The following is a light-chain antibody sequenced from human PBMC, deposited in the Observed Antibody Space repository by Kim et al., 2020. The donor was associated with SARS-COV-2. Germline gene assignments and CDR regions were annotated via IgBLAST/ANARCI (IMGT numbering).Light chain of an antibody. CDR2: QDS. CDR1: KLGDKY. Sequence: VPPGQTASITCSGDKLGDKYACWYQQKPGQSPVLVIYQDSKRPSGIPERFSGSNSGNTATLTISGTQAMDEADYYCQAWDSSTEEVFGGGTQLTVL. CDR3: QAWDSSTEEV. J-gene: IGLJ2*01. V-gene: IGLV3-1*01.